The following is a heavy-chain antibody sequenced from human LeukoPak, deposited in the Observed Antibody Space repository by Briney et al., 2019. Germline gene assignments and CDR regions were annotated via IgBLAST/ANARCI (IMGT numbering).Heavy chain of an antibody. J-gene: IGHJ4*02. CDR2: ISSSGSTI. D-gene: IGHD6-19*01. Sequence: GGSLRPSCAASGFTFSDYYMSWIRQAPGKGLEWVSYISSSGSTIYYADSVKGRFTISRDNAKNSLYLQMNSLRAEDTAVYYCARDQDVAVAGFDYWGQGTLVTVSS. CDR1: GFTFSDYY. CDR3: ARDQDVAVAGFDY. V-gene: IGHV3-11*01.